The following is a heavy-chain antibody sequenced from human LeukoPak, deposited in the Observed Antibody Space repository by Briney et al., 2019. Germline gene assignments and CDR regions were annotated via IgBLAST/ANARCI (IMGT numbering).Heavy chain of an antibody. V-gene: IGHV4-59*01. J-gene: IGHJ5*02. CDR1: GGSISSYY. Sequence: PSETLSLTCTVSGGSISSYYWSWIRQPPGKGLEWIGYIYYSGSTNYNPSLKSRVTISVDTSKNQFSLKLSSVTAADTAVYYCARALGYSYGRNWFDPWGQGTLVTVSS. CDR2: IYYSGST. D-gene: IGHD5-18*01. CDR3: ARALGYSYGRNWFDP.